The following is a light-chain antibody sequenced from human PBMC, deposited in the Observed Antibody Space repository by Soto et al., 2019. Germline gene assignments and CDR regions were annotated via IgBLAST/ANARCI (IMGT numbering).Light chain of an antibody. CDR3: SSYTTSSIV. CDR1: SSDVGGYKY. J-gene: IGLJ1*01. CDR2: EVS. Sequence: QSVMTQPASVSRSPGQSITLSCTGTSSDVGGYKYVSWYQHHPGKAPKLMIYEVSNRPSGVSNRFSGSKSGNTASLTISGLQAEDEADYYCSSYTTSSIVFGTGTKVTVL. V-gene: IGLV2-14*01.